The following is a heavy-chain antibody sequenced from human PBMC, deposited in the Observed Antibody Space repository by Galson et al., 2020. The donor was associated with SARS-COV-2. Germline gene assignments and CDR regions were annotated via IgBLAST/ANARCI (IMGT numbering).Heavy chain of an antibody. Sequence: ASVKVSCKATGFTLTDYYMNWVRQATGQGLEWEGWINPYSGDTDQAQNLQGRVTMTSETTINTAYMELSSLTSDDTAIYYCASGDYGVSWGQGTLITVSS. CDR3: ASGDYGVS. D-gene: IGHD4-17*01. J-gene: IGHJ1*01. CDR2: INPYSGDT. V-gene: IGHV1-2*02. CDR1: GFTLTDYY.